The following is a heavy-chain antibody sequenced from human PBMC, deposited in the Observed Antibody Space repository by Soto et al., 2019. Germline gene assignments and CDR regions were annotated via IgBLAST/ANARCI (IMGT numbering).Heavy chain of an antibody. V-gene: IGHV1-69*01. J-gene: IGHJ3*02. CDR1: GGTFSSYA. D-gene: IGHD3-22*01. CDR2: IIPIFGTA. CDR3: ASSKYYYDSSGYYYAAFDI. Sequence: ASVKVSCKASGGTFSSYAISWVRQAPGQGLEWMGGIIPIFGTANYAQKFQGRVTITADDSTSTAYMELSSLSSEDTAVFYFASSKYYYDSSGYYYAAFDIWGQGTMVTVSS.